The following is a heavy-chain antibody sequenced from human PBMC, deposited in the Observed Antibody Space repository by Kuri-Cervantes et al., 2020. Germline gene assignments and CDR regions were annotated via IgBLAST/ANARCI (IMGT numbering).Heavy chain of an antibody. J-gene: IGHJ2*01. V-gene: IGHV4-39*01. D-gene: IGHD1-26*01. Sequence: SETLSLTCTVSGGSISSSSYYWGWIRQPPGKGLEWIGSIYYSGSTYYNPSLKSRVTISVDTSKNQFSLKLSSVTAADTAVYYCARPYSGSYYAYFDLWGRGTLATVSS. CDR1: GGSISSSSYY. CDR2: IYYSGST. CDR3: ARPYSGSYYAYFDL.